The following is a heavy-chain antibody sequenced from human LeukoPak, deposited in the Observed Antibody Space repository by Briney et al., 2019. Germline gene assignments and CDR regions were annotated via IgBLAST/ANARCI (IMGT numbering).Heavy chain of an antibody. J-gene: IGHJ4*02. CDR3: ASHMAVAGTRGFDD. V-gene: IGHV4-4*02. CDR2: ISQTGTT. Sequence: SGTLSLTCAVFDDSIYSNKWWSSVRQPPGKGLEWIGEISQTGTTYYDPSLKSRTTISIDRSKNHFSLTLTSATAADTAVYFCASHMAVAGTRGFDDWGPGTLVTVSS. D-gene: IGHD6-19*01. CDR1: DDSIYSNKW.